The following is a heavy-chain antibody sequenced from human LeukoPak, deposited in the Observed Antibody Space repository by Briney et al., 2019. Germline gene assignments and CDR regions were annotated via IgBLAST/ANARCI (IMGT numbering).Heavy chain of an antibody. CDR2: ISDSGGKT. CDR1: GFTFSSYA. CDR3: PDSSGYN. D-gene: IGHD3-22*01. V-gene: IGHV3-23*01. Sequence: PGGSLRLSCVASGFTFSSYAMSWVRRAPGKGLEWVSAISDSGGKTYYADSVKGRFTIPRDNSKNTLYLQMNSLRAEDTAVYYCPDSSGYNWGQGTLVTVSS. J-gene: IGHJ4*02.